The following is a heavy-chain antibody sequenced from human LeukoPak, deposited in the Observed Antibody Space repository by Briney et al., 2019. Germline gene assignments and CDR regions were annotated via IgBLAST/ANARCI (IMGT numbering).Heavy chain of an antibody. CDR1: GGSISSGDYY. V-gene: IGHV4-30-4*08. CDR2: IYYSGST. D-gene: IGHD3-22*01. Sequence: PSQTLSLTCTVSGGSISSGDYYWSWIRQPPGKGLEWIGYIYYSGSTYYNPSLKSRVTISVDMSKNQFSLKLSSVTAADTAVYYCARGQYYYDSSGYAFDYWGQGTLVTVSS. CDR3: ARGQYYYDSSGYAFDY. J-gene: IGHJ4*02.